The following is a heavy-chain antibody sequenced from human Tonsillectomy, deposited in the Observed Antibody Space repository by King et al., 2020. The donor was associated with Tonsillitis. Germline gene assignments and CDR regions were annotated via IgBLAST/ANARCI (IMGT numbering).Heavy chain of an antibody. Sequence: QLVQSGGGLVKPGGSLRLSCAASGFTFSNACMSWFRQGPGKGLEWVGRFESTTDGGGIDYIAPVKGRFSISRVDLRKTLYLQMNSLTIDVADVYYCTTAGDGYDQDAFNIWGQGTVVTVSS. CDR2: FESTTDGGGI. J-gene: IGHJ3*02. CDR1: GFTFSNAC. V-gene: IGHV3-15*04. CDR3: TTAGDGYDQDAFNI. D-gene: IGHD5-24*01.